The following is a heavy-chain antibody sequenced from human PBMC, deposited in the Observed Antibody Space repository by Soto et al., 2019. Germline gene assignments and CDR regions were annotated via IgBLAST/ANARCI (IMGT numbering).Heavy chain of an antibody. CDR3: ARPDSSGYYVN. J-gene: IGHJ4*02. V-gene: IGHV5-51*01. D-gene: IGHD3-22*01. CDR2: IYPVDSDT. Sequence: PGESLTISCKGSGYSYTNYWIAWVRQMPGKGLEWMGIIYPVDSDTRYSPSFQDQVTISADKSITTAYLQWSSLKASDTAMYYCARPDSSGYYVNWGQGTLVTVSS. CDR1: GYSYTNYW.